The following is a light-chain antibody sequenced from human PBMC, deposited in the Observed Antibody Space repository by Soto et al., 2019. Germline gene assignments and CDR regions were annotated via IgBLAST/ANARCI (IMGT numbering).Light chain of an antibody. CDR1: QSVSSNY. J-gene: IGKJ1*01. CDR3: QQYGSSTAR. CDR2: GAS. Sequence: EIVLTQSPGTLSLSPGERATLSCRASQSVSSNYLAWYQQKPGQAPRLLIYGASSRATGIPDRFSGTGSGTDFTLTISRLEPEDFAVYYCQQYGSSTARFGQGTKVEIK. V-gene: IGKV3-20*01.